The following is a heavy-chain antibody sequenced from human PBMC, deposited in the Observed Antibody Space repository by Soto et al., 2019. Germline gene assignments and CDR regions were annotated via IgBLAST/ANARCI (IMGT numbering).Heavy chain of an antibody. D-gene: IGHD3-10*01. J-gene: IGHJ6*02. V-gene: IGHV4-39*01. CDR2: IYYSGST. CDR1: GGSISSSSYY. CDR3: ARLLRPGRYGMDV. Sequence: KTSETLSLTCTVSGGSISSSSYYWGWIRQPPGKGLEWIGSIYYSGSTYYNPSLKSRVTISVDTSKNQFSLKLSSVTAADTAVYYCARLLRPGRYGMDVWGQGTTVTVSS.